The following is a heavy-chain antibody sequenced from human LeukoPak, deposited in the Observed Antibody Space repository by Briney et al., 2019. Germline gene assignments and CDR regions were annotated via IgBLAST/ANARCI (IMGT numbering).Heavy chain of an antibody. CDR2: ISAYNGNT. CDR3: ARLGRYYYDSSGYSNFDY. Sequence: GASVKDSCKASGYTFTSYGISWVRQARGQGLEWMGWISAYNGNTNYEQKLHGRVTMTTDTSTSTAYMELRSLRSDDTAVYYCARLGRYYYDSSGYSNFDYWGQGTLVTVSS. V-gene: IGHV1-18*01. CDR1: GYTFTSYG. D-gene: IGHD3-22*01. J-gene: IGHJ4*02.